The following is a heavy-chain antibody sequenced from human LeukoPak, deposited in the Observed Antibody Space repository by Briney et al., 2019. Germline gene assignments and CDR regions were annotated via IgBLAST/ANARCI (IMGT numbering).Heavy chain of an antibody. J-gene: IGHJ5*02. D-gene: IGHD2-21*02. CDR3: ARVSDCGGDCYDNWFDP. Sequence: PGGSLRLSCAASGFTFDDYAMHWVRQAPGKGLEWVSGISWNSGSIGYADSVKGRFTISRDNAKNSLYLQMNSLRAEDTALYYCARVSDCGGDCYDNWFDPWGQGTLVTVSS. V-gene: IGHV3-9*01. CDR2: ISWNSGSI. CDR1: GFTFDDYA.